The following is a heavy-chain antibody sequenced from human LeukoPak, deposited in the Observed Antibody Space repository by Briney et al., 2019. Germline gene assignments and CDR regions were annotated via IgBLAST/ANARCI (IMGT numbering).Heavy chain of an antibody. D-gene: IGHD3-22*01. V-gene: IGHV4-59*08. Sequence: PSETLSLTCTVSGGSISSYYWSWIRQPPGKGLEWIGYIFYSGSTNYNPSLKSRVTISVDTSKYQFSLKLSSVTAADTAVYYCAKHGGQSSGYYYWGQGNLVTVSS. CDR2: IFYSGST. CDR3: AKHGGQSSGYYY. J-gene: IGHJ4*02. CDR1: GGSISSYY.